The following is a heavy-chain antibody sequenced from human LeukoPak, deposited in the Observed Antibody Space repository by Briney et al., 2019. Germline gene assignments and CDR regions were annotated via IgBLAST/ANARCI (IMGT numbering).Heavy chain of an antibody. CDR3: ASGYYYGSGSYVY. Sequence: SVKVSCKASGGTFSSYAISWVRQAPGQGLEWMGRIIPIFGTANYAQKFQGRVTITTDESTSTAYMELSSLRSEDTAVYYCASGYYYGSGSYVYWGQGILGTVSS. CDR2: IIPIFGTA. CDR1: GGTFSSYA. V-gene: IGHV1-69*05. D-gene: IGHD3-10*01. J-gene: IGHJ4*02.